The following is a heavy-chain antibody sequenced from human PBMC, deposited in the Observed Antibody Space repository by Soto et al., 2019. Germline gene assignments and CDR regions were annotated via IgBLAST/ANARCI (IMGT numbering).Heavy chain of an antibody. CDR1: GYTFTTYA. V-gene: IGHV1-3*05. Sequence: QVPLVQSGAEEKKPGASVKVSCKASGYTFTTYAMHWVRQAPGQRLEWMGWINAGNGNTKYSQKFQGRVTITRDTSASTAYMELSSLRSEDTAVYYCARAVAVPADFDYWGQGTLVTVSS. CDR2: INAGNGNT. D-gene: IGHD6-19*01. J-gene: IGHJ4*02. CDR3: ARAVAVPADFDY.